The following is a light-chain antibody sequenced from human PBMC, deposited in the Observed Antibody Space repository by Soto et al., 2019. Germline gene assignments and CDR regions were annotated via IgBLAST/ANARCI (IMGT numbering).Light chain of an antibody. CDR1: QSITTY. V-gene: IGKV1-39*01. CDR3: QPSYVTPWT. J-gene: IGKJ1*01. CDR2: ADS. Sequence: DIQMTQSPSSLSASVGDRVTVTCRASQSITTYLNWYQQKPGKAPKLLIYADSSLQRGVPSRFSGCGSGTDFPLPITSLQPEDFAPYICQPSYVTPWTFCQGTKVEIK.